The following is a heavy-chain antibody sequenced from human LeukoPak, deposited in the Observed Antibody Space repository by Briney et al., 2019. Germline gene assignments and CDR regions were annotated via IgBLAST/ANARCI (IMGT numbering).Heavy chain of an antibody. CDR2: ISSSGSTI. Sequence: GGSLRLSCAASGFTFSDYYISWIRQAPREGLGWASYISSSGSTIYYADSVKGRFTISRDNAKNSLYLQMNSLRAEDTAVYYCARGGTLRFLEWLFEDCWGQGTLVTVSS. CDR1: GFTFSDYY. J-gene: IGHJ4*02. V-gene: IGHV3-11*01. D-gene: IGHD3-3*01. CDR3: ARGGTLRFLEWLFEDC.